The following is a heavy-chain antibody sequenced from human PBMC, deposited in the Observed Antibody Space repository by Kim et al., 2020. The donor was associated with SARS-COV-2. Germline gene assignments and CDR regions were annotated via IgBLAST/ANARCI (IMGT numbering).Heavy chain of an antibody. CDR3: ARAPRPGYSYGWYYFDY. J-gene: IGHJ4*02. V-gene: IGHV4-39*07. D-gene: IGHD5-18*01. Sequence: LKSRVTISVDTSKNQFSLKLSSVTAADTAVYYCARAPRPGYSYGWYYFDYWGQGTLVTVSS.